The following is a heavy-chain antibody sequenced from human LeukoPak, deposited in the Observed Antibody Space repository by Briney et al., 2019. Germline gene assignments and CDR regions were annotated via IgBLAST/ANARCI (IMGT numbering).Heavy chain of an antibody. CDR2: ISAYNGNT. V-gene: IGHV1-18*01. D-gene: IGHD3-10*01. Sequence: ASVKVSCKSSGYTFTIYGISWVRQAPGQGLEWMGWISAYNGNTKYVQKFQGRVTMTTDTSTSTAYMELRSLRSDDTAVYYCARDPSYYYGSGSYLNWFDPWGQGTLVTVSS. J-gene: IGHJ5*02. CDR1: GYTFTIYG. CDR3: ARDPSYYYGSGSYLNWFDP.